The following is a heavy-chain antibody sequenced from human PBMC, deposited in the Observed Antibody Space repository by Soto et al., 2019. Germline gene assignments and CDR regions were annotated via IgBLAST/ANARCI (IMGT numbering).Heavy chain of an antibody. D-gene: IGHD3-10*01. CDR3: ARTLYGSGSPSTFRLDP. CDR1: GYTFTGYY. CDR2: INPNSGGT. V-gene: IGHV1-2*04. J-gene: IGHJ5*02. Sequence: ASVKVSCKASGYTFTGYYMHWVRQAPGQGLEWMGWINPNSGGTNYAQKFQGWVTMTRDTSISTAYMELSRLRSDDTAVYYCARTLYGSGSPSTFRLDPWGQGTLVTVSS.